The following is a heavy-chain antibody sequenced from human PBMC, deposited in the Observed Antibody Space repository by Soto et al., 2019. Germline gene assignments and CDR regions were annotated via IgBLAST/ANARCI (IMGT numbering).Heavy chain of an antibody. CDR3: ARADYGGWYFDY. CDR1: GYSISSGYY. D-gene: IGHD4-17*01. Sequence: SETLSLTCAVSGYSISSGYYWGWIRQPPGKGLEWIGSIYHSGSTYYNPSLKSRVTISVDTSKNQFSLKLSSVTAADTAVYYCARADYGGWYFDYWGQGTLVTVSS. V-gene: IGHV4-38-2*01. CDR2: IYHSGST. J-gene: IGHJ4*02.